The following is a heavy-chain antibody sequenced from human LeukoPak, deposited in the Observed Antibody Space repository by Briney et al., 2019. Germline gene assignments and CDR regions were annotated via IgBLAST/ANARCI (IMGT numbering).Heavy chain of an antibody. Sequence: SETLSLTCAVSGDSARTYYWSFIRQSAGKGLEWIGRIYNSGSTNYNPSLKSRVTMSVDTSKKQFSLEMRSMTAADTAVYYCAGGILYSGVSVPGFDIWGQGTLVTVSS. CDR1: GDSARTYY. CDR3: AGGILYSGVSVPGFDI. V-gene: IGHV4-4*07. D-gene: IGHD1-26*01. CDR2: IYNSGST. J-gene: IGHJ3*02.